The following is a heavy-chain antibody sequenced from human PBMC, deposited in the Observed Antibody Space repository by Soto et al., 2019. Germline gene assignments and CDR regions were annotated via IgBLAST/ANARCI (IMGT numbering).Heavy chain of an antibody. V-gene: IGHV4-34*01. Sequence: SETLSLTCAVYGVSFSGYYWRWIRQPTGKGLEWIGEINHSGSTNYNPSLKSRVTISVDTSKNPSSLKLSSVTAADTAVYYCARWMPRITIFGVVIQGGYFDYWGQGTLVTVSS. CDR1: GVSFSGYY. CDR3: ARWMPRITIFGVVIQGGYFDY. J-gene: IGHJ4*02. CDR2: INHSGST. D-gene: IGHD3-3*01.